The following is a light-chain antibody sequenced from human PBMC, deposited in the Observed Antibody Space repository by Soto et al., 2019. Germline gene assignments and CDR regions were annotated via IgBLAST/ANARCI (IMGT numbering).Light chain of an antibody. V-gene: IGKV1-5*03. Sequence: IPMTQSPSTLSASVGDRVTFTCRASQSISTWLAWYQQKPGKAPKLLIYKASTLEVGVPSRFSGSGSGTEFTLTINTLQPADFATYYCQHYNSHPWTFGQGTRV. CDR1: QSISTW. CDR2: KAS. CDR3: QHYNSHPWT. J-gene: IGKJ1*01.